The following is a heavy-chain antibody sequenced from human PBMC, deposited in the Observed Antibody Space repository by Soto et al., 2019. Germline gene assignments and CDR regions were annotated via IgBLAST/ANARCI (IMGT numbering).Heavy chain of an antibody. CDR3: ARDGIVRGFDP. Sequence: EVQLVESGGGLVQPGGSLRLSCAASGFTFSSYAMNWVRQAPGKGLEWLACINTGGGTIYYADSVKGRFTISRDNAKNSVYLQMDSLRAEDTAVYYCARDGIVRGFDPWGQGTLVTVSS. J-gene: IGHJ5*02. CDR2: INTGGGTI. CDR1: GFTFSSYA. D-gene: IGHD2-15*01. V-gene: IGHV3-48*03.